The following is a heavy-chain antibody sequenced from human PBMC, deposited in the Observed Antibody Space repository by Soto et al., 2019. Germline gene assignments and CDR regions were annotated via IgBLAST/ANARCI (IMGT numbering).Heavy chain of an antibody. CDR2: IYHSGST. Sequence: QLQLQESGSGLVKPSQTLSLTCAVSGGSISSGGYSWSWIRQPPGKGLEWIGYIYHSGSTYYNPSLKSRVTISVDRSKNQFSLKLRSVPAAATAVHYCARAGGLGAVATDYWGQGTLVTVSS. CDR1: GGSISSGGYS. CDR3: ARAGGLGAVATDY. J-gene: IGHJ4*02. D-gene: IGHD6-19*01. V-gene: IGHV4-30-2*01.